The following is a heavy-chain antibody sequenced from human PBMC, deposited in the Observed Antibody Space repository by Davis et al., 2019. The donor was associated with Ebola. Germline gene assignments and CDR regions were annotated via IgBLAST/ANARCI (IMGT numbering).Heavy chain of an antibody. Sequence: AASVKVSCKASGGTFTNYVISWVRQAPGQGLEWMGRIIPIFGLANYAQKFQGRVTITADKSANTAYMELTSLRSEDTAVYYCASSSTPPAIKYYDYALDVWGQGTTVTVSS. J-gene: IGHJ6*02. CDR2: IIPIFGLA. V-gene: IGHV1-69*04. D-gene: IGHD4-11*01. CDR1: GGTFTNYV. CDR3: ASSSTPPAIKYYDYALDV.